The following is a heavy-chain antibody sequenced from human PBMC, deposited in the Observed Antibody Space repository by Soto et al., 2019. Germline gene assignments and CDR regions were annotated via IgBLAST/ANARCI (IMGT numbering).Heavy chain of an antibody. J-gene: IGHJ5*02. CDR1: GFTLSSYF. CDR3: AKDLEKWLVQLGGLDT. V-gene: IGHV3-23*01. CDR2: ISNSGGST. Sequence: EVQLLESGGGMVQPGGSLRLSCVASGFTLSSYFMTWVRQAPGKGLEWVSAISNSGGSTYYADSVKGRFTISRDKSHNTLYLQMNNLRTEDTARYYCAKDLEKWLVQLGGLDTWGQGAQVTVSS. D-gene: IGHD1-1*01.